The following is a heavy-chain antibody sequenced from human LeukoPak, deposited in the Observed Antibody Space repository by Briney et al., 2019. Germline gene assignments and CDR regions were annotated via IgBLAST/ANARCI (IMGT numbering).Heavy chain of an antibody. CDR1: GFTFSSYS. J-gene: IGHJ4*02. CDR2: ISSISSYI. CDR3: ARGEYGSGSYHIDY. V-gene: IGHV3-21*01. Sequence: GGSLRLSCAASGFTFSSYSMNWVRQAPGKGLECVSFISSISSYIYYADSVKVRFTISRDNAKNSLYLQMNSLRAEDTAVYYCARGEYGSGSYHIDYWGQGTLVTVSS. D-gene: IGHD3-10*01.